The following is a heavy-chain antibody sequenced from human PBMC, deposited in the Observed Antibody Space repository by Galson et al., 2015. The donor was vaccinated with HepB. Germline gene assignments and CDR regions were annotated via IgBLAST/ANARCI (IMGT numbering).Heavy chain of an antibody. CDR3: AREGTVSGWSIDAFDV. J-gene: IGHJ3*01. V-gene: IGHV3-21*06. CDR1: GFTFSNYT. CDR2: ISGSDNFK. Sequence: SLRLSCAASGFTFSNYTMHWVRQAPGKGLEWVSSISGSDNFKYYADSVKGHFTLSRDNAKNSLYLQMNSLRAADTAVYYCAREGTVSGWSIDAFDVWGQGTMVTVSS. D-gene: IGHD6-19*01.